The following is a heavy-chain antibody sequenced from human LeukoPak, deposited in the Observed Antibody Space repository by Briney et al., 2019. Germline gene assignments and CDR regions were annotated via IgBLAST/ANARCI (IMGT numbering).Heavy chain of an antibody. Sequence: GGSLRLSCAASGFTFSSYAMSWVRQAPGKGLEWVSAISGSGGSTYYADSVKGRFTISRDNSKNTLYLQMNSLRAEDTAVYYCAKIYDYIWGGYRYTESFAFDIWGQGTMVTVSS. V-gene: IGHV3-23*01. CDR3: AKIYDYIWGGYRYTESFAFDI. D-gene: IGHD3-16*02. CDR2: ISGSGGST. CDR1: GFTFSSYA. J-gene: IGHJ3*02.